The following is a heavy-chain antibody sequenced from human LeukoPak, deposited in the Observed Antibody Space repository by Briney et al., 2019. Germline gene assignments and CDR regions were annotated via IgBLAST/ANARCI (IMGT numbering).Heavy chain of an antibody. Sequence: SETLSLTCTVSGGSISSSSYYWGWIRQPPGKGLEWIGSIYYSGSTYYNPSLKSRVTISVDTSKNQFSLKLSSVTAADTAVYYCARGTLVVPADYYYMDVWGKGTTVTISS. CDR1: GGSISSSSYY. D-gene: IGHD2-2*01. CDR2: IYYSGST. J-gene: IGHJ6*03. V-gene: IGHV4-39*07. CDR3: ARGTLVVPADYYYMDV.